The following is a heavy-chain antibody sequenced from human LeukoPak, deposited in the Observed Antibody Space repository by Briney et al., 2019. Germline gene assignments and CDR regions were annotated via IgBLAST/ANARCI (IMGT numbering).Heavy chain of an antibody. J-gene: IGHJ4*02. Sequence: GGSLRLSCAASGFTFSSYGMHWVRQAPGKGLEWVAVIWYDGSNKYYADSVKGRFTISRDNSRNTLYLQMNSLRAEDTAVYYCAREGAVAGLFGYWGQGTLVTVSS. CDR3: AREGAVAGLFGY. CDR2: IWYDGSNK. D-gene: IGHD6-19*01. V-gene: IGHV3-33*01. CDR1: GFTFSSYG.